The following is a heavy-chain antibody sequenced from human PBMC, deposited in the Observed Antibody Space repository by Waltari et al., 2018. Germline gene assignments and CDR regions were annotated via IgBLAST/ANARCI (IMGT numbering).Heavy chain of an antibody. Sequence: EVQLLESGGGLVQPGGSLRLSCAASGFTFSSYAMSWVRRAPGEGREWVSAISGSGGSTYYADSVEGRFTISRDNSKNTLYLQMNSLRAEDTAVYYCAKDGIVVENAFDIWGQGTMVTVSS. CDR3: AKDGIVVENAFDI. CDR1: GFTFSSYA. CDR2: ISGSGGST. J-gene: IGHJ3*02. V-gene: IGHV3-23*01. D-gene: IGHD2-21*01.